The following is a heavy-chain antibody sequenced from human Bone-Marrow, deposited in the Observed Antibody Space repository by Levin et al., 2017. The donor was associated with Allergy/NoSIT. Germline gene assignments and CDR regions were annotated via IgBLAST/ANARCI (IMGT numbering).Heavy chain of an antibody. D-gene: IGHD3-10*01. CDR2: INSDGSST. CDR1: GFTFTNYW. V-gene: IGHV3-74*01. CDR3: ARLYGSGNYFDY. Sequence: GESLKISCAASGFTFTNYWMHWVRQAPGKGLVWVSRINSDGSSTTYADSVKGRFTISRDNARNTLFLQMNSLGAEGTAVYYCARLYGSGNYFDYWGQGTLVTVSS. J-gene: IGHJ4*02.